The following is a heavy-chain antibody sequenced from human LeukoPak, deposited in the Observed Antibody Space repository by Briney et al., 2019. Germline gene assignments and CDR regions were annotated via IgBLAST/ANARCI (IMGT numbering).Heavy chain of an antibody. V-gene: IGHV3-30-3*01. Sequence: GGSLRLSCAASGSTFSSYAMHWVRQAPGKGLEWVAVISYDGSNKYYADSVKGRFTISRDNSKNTLCLQMNSLRAGDTAVYYCARDRGYGDYGGGYFDYWGQGTLVTVSS. CDR1: GSTFSSYA. D-gene: IGHD4-17*01. J-gene: IGHJ4*02. CDR3: ARDRGYGDYGGGYFDY. CDR2: ISYDGSNK.